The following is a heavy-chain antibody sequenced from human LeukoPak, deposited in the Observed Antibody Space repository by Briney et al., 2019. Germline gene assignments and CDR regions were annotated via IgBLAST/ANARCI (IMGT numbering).Heavy chain of an antibody. D-gene: IGHD2-15*01. CDR1: GFTFSSYG. CDR2: ISYDGSNK. V-gene: IGHV3-30*03. CDR3: ARGGGSSVFDY. J-gene: IGHJ4*02. Sequence: GGSLRLSCAASGFTFSSYGMHWVRQAPGKGLEWVAVISYDGSNKYYADSVKGRFTISRDNSKNTLYLQMNSLRAEDTAVYYCARGGGSSVFDYWGQGALVTVSS.